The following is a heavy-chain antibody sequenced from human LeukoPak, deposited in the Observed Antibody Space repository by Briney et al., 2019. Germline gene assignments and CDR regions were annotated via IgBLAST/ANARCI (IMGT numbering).Heavy chain of an antibody. J-gene: IGHJ4*02. CDR1: GDSIRRDNYY. Sequence: PAETLSLTCTVSGDSIRRDNYYWGWIRLPPGKGLEWIGSIYYSGSTYYNPSLKSRVSISVDPSKSQFSLKLTSVTAADTAVYYCATHPLLDYWGQGSLVTVSS. D-gene: IGHD3-16*02. CDR2: IYYSGST. CDR3: ATHPLLDY. V-gene: IGHV4-39*01.